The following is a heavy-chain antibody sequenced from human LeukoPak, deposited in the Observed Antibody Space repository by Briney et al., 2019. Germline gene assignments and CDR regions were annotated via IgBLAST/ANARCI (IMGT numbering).Heavy chain of an antibody. V-gene: IGHV4-4*07. D-gene: IGHD3-10*01. J-gene: IGHJ4*02. CDR2: FFSSGNT. Sequence: PSETLTLTCTASGVSFRSNRLRWVRQPAGKGLEWIGRFFSSGNTNYNPSFKSRAIISVDKSKNQFSLKLTSVTTADTAVYYCAPRSVFYGHWDQGTLVTV. CDR3: APRSVFYGH. CDR1: GVSFRSNR.